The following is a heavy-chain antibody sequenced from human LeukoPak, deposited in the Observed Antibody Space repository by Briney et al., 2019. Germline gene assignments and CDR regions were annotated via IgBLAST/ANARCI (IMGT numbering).Heavy chain of an antibody. CDR2: ISAGGST. Sequence: GSLRLSCAASGFTFSSYAMSWVRQAPGKGLEWVSAISAGGSTYYADSVKGRFTISRDTSKNTLYLQMNSLRAEDTAVYYCAKDEARWLQLGDNWGQGTLVTVSS. D-gene: IGHD5-24*01. CDR1: GFTFSSYA. V-gene: IGHV3-23*01. J-gene: IGHJ4*02. CDR3: AKDEARWLQLGDN.